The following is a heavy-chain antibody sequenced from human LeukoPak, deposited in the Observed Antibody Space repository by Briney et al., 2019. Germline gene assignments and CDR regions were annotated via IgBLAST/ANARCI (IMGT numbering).Heavy chain of an antibody. CDR3: ARESQLEAVASPHFDY. Sequence: GGSLRLSCAASGFTFSSYSMNWVRQAPGKGLEWVSSISSSSSYIYYADSVKGRFTISRDNAKNSLYLQMNSLRAEDTAVYYCARESQLEAVASPHFDYWGQGTLVTVSS. CDR2: ISSSSSYI. J-gene: IGHJ4*02. D-gene: IGHD6-19*01. CDR1: GFTFSSYS. V-gene: IGHV3-21*01.